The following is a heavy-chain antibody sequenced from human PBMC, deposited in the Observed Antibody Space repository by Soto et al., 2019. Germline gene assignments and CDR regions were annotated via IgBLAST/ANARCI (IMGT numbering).Heavy chain of an antibody. CDR3: ARKGVSSSSWYVAFRGPNWFDP. CDR2: INHSGST. V-gene: IGHV4-34*01. CDR1: GGSFSGYY. D-gene: IGHD6-13*01. J-gene: IGHJ5*02. Sequence: SETLSLTCAVYGGSFSGYYWSWIRQPPGKGLEWIGEINHSGSTNYNPSLKSRVTISVDTSKNQFSLKLSSVTAADTAVYYCARKGVSSSSWYVAFRGPNWFDPWGQGTLVTVSS.